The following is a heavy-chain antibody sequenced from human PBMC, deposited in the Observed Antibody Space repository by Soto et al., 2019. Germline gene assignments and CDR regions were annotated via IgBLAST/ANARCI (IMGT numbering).Heavy chain of an antibody. CDR3: AKDMSSYYDDSSGYYPDSFAI. CDR1: GYTFTGHY. Sequence: GASVKVSCKASGYTFTGHYVHGVRQAPEQGPEWMGESGPEIGATRYAQRFQGRVTMTRDMSITTVYMDLNNLCPDDTAVYSCAKDMSSYYDDSSGYYPDSFAIWGQGTMVTVSS. V-gene: IGHV1-2*02. CDR2: SGPEIGAT. J-gene: IGHJ3*02. D-gene: IGHD3-22*01.